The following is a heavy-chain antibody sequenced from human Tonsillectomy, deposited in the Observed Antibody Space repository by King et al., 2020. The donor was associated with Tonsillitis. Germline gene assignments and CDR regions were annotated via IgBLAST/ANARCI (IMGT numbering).Heavy chain of an antibody. V-gene: IGHV3-21*01. CDR3: AREVSYYDGSGYVYAMDV. CDR2: ISISSSYI. CDR1: GFTFTSYT. J-gene: IGHJ6*02. D-gene: IGHD3-22*01. Sequence: DVQLVESGGGLVKPGGSLRLSCEASGFTFTSYTMNWVRQAPGKGLEWVSSISISSSYIYYADSVKGRFTNSRDNAKNSLYLQMNSLRAEDTAVYYCAREVSYYDGSGYVYAMDVWGQGTTVTVSS.